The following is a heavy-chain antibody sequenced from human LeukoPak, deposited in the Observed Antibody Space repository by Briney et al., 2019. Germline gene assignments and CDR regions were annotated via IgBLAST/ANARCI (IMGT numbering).Heavy chain of an antibody. J-gene: IGHJ6*02. D-gene: IGHD5-12*01. Sequence: GGSLRLSFPASGFTFDDYAMHGVGQAPGKGLEWVSGISWSSGNIGYAASVKGRFTISRDNAKNSLYLEMNSLRTEDTALYFCARDAWRRVFYYGMDVWGQGTTVAVSS. V-gene: IGHV3-9*01. CDR3: ARDAWRRVFYYGMDV. CDR2: ISWSSGNI. CDR1: GFTFDDYA.